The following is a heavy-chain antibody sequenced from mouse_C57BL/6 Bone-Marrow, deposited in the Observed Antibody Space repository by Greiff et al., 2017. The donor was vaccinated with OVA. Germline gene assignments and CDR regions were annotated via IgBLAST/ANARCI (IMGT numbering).Heavy chain of an antibody. CDR2: ISSGGSYT. CDR1: GFTFSSYG. Sequence: EVQLVESGGDLVKPGGSLKLSCAASGFTFSSYGMSWVRQTPDKRLEWVATISSGGSYTYYPDSVKGRFTISRDNAKNTLYLQMSSLKSEDTAMYYCAKGDYGSSYGDYAMDYWGQGTSVTVSS. D-gene: IGHD1-1*01. CDR3: AKGDYGSSYGDYAMDY. J-gene: IGHJ4*01. V-gene: IGHV5-6*01.